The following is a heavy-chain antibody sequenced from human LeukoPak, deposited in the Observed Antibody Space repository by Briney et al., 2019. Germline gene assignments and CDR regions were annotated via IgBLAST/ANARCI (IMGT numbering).Heavy chain of an antibody. Sequence: GGSLRLSCAASGFTFSSYSMNWVRQAPGKGLAGVSSISSRSRYIYNADSVKGRFTISRDNAKNSLYLQMNSLRAEDTAVYYCARDDGTFDYWGQGTLVTVSS. CDR3: ARDDGTFDY. CDR2: ISSRSRYI. V-gene: IGHV3-21*01. J-gene: IGHJ4*02. CDR1: GFTFSSYS.